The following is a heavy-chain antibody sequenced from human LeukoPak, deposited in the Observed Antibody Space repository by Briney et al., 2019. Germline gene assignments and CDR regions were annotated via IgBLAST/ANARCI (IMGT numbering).Heavy chain of an antibody. D-gene: IGHD1-14*01. CDR3: ARDTITGNWFDP. V-gene: IGHV1-69*04. CDR1: GGTFSSYT. J-gene: IGHJ5*02. Sequence: ASVKVSCKASGGTFSSYTVSWVRQAPGQGLEWMGRIIPILGIANYAQKFQGRVTITADKSTSTAYMELSSLRSEDTAVYYCARDTITGNWFDPWGQGTLVTVSS. CDR2: IIPILGIA.